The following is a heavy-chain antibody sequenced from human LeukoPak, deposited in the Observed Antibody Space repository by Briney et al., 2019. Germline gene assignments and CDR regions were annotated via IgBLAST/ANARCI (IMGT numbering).Heavy chain of an antibody. D-gene: IGHD3-3*01. Sequence: ASVKVSCKASGYTFTGYYMHWVRQAPGQGLEWMGWINPNSGGTNYAQKLQGRVTMTRDTSISTAYMELSRLRSDDTAVYYCARADLEWLSSAFDIWGQGTMVTVSS. CDR3: ARADLEWLSSAFDI. CDR2: INPNSGGT. V-gene: IGHV1-2*02. J-gene: IGHJ3*02. CDR1: GYTFTGYY.